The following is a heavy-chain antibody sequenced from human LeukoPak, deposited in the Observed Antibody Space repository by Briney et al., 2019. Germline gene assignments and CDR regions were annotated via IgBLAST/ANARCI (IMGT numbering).Heavy chain of an antibody. D-gene: IGHD3-22*01. CDR3: ASDSGYYDSSSSYPLGAFDI. J-gene: IGHJ3*02. CDR2: IYYSGST. Sequence: PSETLSLTCTVSGGSFSSGTYYWSWIRQPPGKGLEWIGYIYYSGSTNYNPSLKSRVTISVDTSKNQFSLKLSSVTAADTAVYYCASDSGYYDSSSSYPLGAFDIWGQGTMVTVSS. V-gene: IGHV4-61*01. CDR1: GGSFSSGTYY.